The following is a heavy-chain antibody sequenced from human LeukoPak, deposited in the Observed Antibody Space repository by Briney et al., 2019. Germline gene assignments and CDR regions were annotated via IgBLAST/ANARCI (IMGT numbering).Heavy chain of an antibody. J-gene: IGHJ4*02. Sequence: GGSLRLSCAASGFTFSNYWMYWVRQAPGKGLVWVSHLSSDGSRTSYAGSVKGRFTISRDNANNTLYLQMNSLRAEDTAVYYCARDRGYTTPDYWGQGTLVTVSS. CDR2: LSSDGSRT. D-gene: IGHD5-18*01. CDR3: ARDRGYTTPDY. V-gene: IGHV3-74*01. CDR1: GFTFSNYW.